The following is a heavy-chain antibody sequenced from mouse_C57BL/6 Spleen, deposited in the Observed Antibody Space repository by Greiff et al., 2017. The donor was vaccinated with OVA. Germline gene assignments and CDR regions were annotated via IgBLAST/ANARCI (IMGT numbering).Heavy chain of an antibody. J-gene: IGHJ3*01. CDR2: INPSTGGT. Sequence: EVQLQESGPELVKPGASVKISCKASGYSFTGYYMNWVKQSPEKSLEWIGEINPSTGGTTYNQKFKAKATLTVDKSSSTAYMQLKSLTSEDSAVYYCARGDGSSPAWFAYWGQGTLVTVSA. V-gene: IGHV1-42*01. D-gene: IGHD1-1*01. CDR1: GYSFTGYY. CDR3: ARGDGSSPAWFAY.